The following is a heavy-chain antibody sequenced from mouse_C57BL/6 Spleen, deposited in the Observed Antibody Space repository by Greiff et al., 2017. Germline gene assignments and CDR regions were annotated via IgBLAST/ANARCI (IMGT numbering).Heavy chain of an antibody. CDR3: ARRRDDYDRAWFAY. CDR2: ISSGGSYT. Sequence: EVQVVESGGDLVKPGGSLKLSCAASGFTFSSYGMSWVRQTPDKRLEWVATISSGGSYTYYPDSVKGRFTISRDNAKNTLYLQMSSLKSEDTAMYYCARRRDDYDRAWFAYWGQGTLVTVSA. V-gene: IGHV5-6*01. J-gene: IGHJ3*01. D-gene: IGHD2-4*01. CDR1: GFTFSSYG.